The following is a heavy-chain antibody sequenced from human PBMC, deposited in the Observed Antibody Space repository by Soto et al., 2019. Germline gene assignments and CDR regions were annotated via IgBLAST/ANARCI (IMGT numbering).Heavy chain of an antibody. CDR1: GFTFRSYA. CDR3: ATRGVPPRALED. D-gene: IGHD3-10*01. Sequence: EVQLLESGGGLVQPGGSLRLYCAASGFTFRSYAMSWVRQGPGEGLDWVSAISVSGNTTYYAEAVKGRFTITRDNSKNSLFLQMNSLRAEDTAVYYCATRGVPPRALEDWGQGILVSVSS. V-gene: IGHV3-23*01. CDR2: ISVSGNTT. J-gene: IGHJ4*02.